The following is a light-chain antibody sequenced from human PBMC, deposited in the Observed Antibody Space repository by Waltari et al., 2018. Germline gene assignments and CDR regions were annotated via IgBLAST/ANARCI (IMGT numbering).Light chain of an antibody. V-gene: IGKV3-15*01. CDR1: QSLSSD. CDR2: DAS. J-gene: IGKJ5*01. Sequence: EIVMTQSPDTLSVSPGERATLSCRASQSLSSDLAWYQQRPGQAPRLLMSDASTRASGIPARFSGSGSGTEFTLTISSMQSEDFAVYYCQQYDTWPPTFGQGTRLEI. CDR3: QQYDTWPPT.